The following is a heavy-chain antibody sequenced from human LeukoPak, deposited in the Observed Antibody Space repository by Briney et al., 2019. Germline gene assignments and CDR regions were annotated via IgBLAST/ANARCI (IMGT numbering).Heavy chain of an antibody. CDR2: IIPIFGTA. CDR3: ARACSSTSCYSGMNWFDP. V-gene: IGHV1-69*05. J-gene: IGHJ5*02. CDR1: GGTFSSYA. Sequence: GSSVKVSCKASGGTFSSYAISWVRQAPGQGLEWMGGIIPIFGTANYAQKFQGRVTITTDESTSTAYMELSSLRSEDTAVYYCARACSSTSCYSGMNWFDPWGQGTLVTVSS. D-gene: IGHD2-2*02.